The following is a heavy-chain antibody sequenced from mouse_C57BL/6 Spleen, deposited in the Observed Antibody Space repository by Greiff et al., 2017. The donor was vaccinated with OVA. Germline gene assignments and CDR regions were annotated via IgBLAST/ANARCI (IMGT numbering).Heavy chain of an antibody. J-gene: IGHJ3*01. Sequence: VQLQQPGAELVMPGASVKLSCKASGYTFTSYWMHWVKQTPGQGLEWIGEIDPADSYTYYTQKFKGKSTFTVDKSTSTAYMQLSSLRSEDSAVYYCASSLYYYGSRAFAYWGQGTLVTVSA. CDR3: ASSLYYYGSRAFAY. CDR1: GYTFTSYW. CDR2: IDPADSYT. V-gene: IGHV1-69*01. D-gene: IGHD1-1*01.